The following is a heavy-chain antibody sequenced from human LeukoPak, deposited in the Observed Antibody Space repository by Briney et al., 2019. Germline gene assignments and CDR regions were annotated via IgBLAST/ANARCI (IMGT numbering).Heavy chain of an antibody. J-gene: IGHJ6*02. CDR2: ISGSSSTI. CDR3: ARDGLLWFGEPHDDYYYYGMDV. Sequence: GGSLRLSCAASGFTFSRFSMNWVRQAPGKGLEWVSYISGSSSTIYYADSVKGRFTISRDNAKNSLYLQMNSLRSDDTAVYYCARDGLLWFGEPHDDYYYYGMDVWAKGPRSPSP. V-gene: IGHV3-48*01. CDR1: GFTFSRFS. D-gene: IGHD3-10*01.